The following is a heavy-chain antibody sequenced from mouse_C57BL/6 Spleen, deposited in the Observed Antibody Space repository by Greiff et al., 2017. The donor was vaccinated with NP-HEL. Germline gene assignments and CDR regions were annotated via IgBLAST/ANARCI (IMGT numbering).Heavy chain of an antibody. J-gene: IGHJ2*01. V-gene: IGHV1-15*01. CDR1: GYTFTDYE. D-gene: IGHD1-1*01. CDR3: TNYYGSSYDFGY. CDR2: IDPETGGT. Sequence: QVQLQQSGAELVRPGASVTLSCKASGYTFTDYEMHWVKQTPVHGLEWIGAIDPETGGTAYNQKFKGKAILTADKSSSTAYMELRSLTSEDSAVYYCTNYYGSSYDFGYWGQGTTLTVSS.